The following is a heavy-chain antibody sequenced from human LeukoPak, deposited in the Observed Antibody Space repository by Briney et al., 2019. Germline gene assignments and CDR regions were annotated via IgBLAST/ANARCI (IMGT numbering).Heavy chain of an antibody. CDR3: ARARFSAAGWFDP. CDR2: ISSSSSYI. D-gene: IGHD3-3*01. Sequence: GGSLRLSCAASGFTFSSYSMNWVRQAPGKGLEWVSSISSSSSYIYYADSVKGRFTISRDNAKNSLYLQMNSRRAEDTAVYYCARARFSAAGWFDPWGQGTLVTVSS. J-gene: IGHJ5*02. V-gene: IGHV3-21*01. CDR1: GFTFSSYS.